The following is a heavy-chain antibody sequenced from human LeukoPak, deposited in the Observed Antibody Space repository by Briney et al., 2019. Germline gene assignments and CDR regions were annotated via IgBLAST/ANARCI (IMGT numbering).Heavy chain of an antibody. D-gene: IGHD1-26*01. CDR2: IYASGST. V-gene: IGHV4-4*07. J-gene: IGHJ5*02. Sequence: SETLSLTCTVSGGSISSYYWSWIRQPAGKGLEWIGRIYASGSTNYNPSLKSRVTMSVDTSKSQFSLKLISVTAADTAVYYCARDPSGIVGANHNWFDPWGQGTLVTVSS. CDR1: GGSISSYY. CDR3: ARDPSGIVGANHNWFDP.